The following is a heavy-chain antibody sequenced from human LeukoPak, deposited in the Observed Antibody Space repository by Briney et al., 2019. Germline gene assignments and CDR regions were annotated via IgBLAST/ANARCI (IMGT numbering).Heavy chain of an antibody. Sequence: PGGSLRLSYAASGFTFDDYGMSWVRQAPGKGLEWVSGINWNADSTGYADSVKGRFTISRDNAKNSLYLQMNSLRAEDTALYYCARGGYYDNSGASDYWGQGTLVTVSS. CDR2: INWNADST. CDR1: GFTFDDYG. CDR3: ARGGYYDNSGASDY. V-gene: IGHV3-20*03. D-gene: IGHD3-22*01. J-gene: IGHJ4*02.